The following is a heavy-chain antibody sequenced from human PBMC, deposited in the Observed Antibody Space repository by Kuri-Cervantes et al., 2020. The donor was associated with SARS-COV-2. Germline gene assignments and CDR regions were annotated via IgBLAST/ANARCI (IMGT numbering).Heavy chain of an antibody. CDR2: ISAYNGNT. CDR3: ARVANLWWFGELLSDAFDI. D-gene: IGHD3-10*01. J-gene: IGHJ3*02. Sequence: ASVKVSCKASGYTFTSYDINWVRQATGQGLEWMGWISAYNGNTNYAQKLQGRVTMTTDTSTSTAYMELRNLRSDDTAVYYCARVANLWWFGELLSDAFDIWGQGTMVTVSS. V-gene: IGHV1-18*01. CDR1: GYTFTSYD.